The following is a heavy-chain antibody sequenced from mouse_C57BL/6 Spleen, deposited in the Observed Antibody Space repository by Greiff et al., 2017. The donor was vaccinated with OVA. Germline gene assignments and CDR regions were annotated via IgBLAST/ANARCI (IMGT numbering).Heavy chain of an antibody. CDR3: TRSPSYAHYAMDY. J-gene: IGHJ4*01. V-gene: IGHV1-15*01. CDR1: GYTFTDYE. CDR2: IDPETGGT. D-gene: IGHD2-14*01. Sequence: LVESGAELVRPGASVTLSCKASGYTFTDYEMHWVKQTPVHGLEWIGAIDPETGGTAYNQKFKGKAILTADKSSSTAYMELRSLTSEDSAVYYCTRSPSYAHYAMDYWGQGTSVTVSS.